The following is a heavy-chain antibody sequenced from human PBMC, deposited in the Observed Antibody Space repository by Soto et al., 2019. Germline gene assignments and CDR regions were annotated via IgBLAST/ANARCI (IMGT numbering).Heavy chain of an antibody. CDR2: IYYSGST. D-gene: IGHD3-22*01. CDR3: ARGITMILVVITTAAYFDY. Sequence: QLQLQESGPGLVKPSETLSLTCTVSGGSISSSSYYWGWIRQPPGKGLEWIGSIYYSGSTYYNPSLKSRVTISVDTSKNQFSLKLSSVTAADTAVYYCARGITMILVVITTAAYFDYWGQGTLVTVSS. V-gene: IGHV4-39*01. CDR1: GGSISSSSYY. J-gene: IGHJ4*02.